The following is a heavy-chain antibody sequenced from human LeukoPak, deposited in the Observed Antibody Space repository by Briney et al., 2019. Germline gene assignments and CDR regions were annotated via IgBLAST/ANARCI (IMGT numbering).Heavy chain of an antibody. V-gene: IGHV3-23*01. Sequence: GGSLRLSCAASGFTFSNYAMSWARQAPGKGLEWVSAISGSGGSTYYADSVKGRFTISRDNSKNTLYLQMNSLRAEDAAVYYCTKGTIWLPFDYWGQGTLVTVSS. CDR1: GFTFSNYA. D-gene: IGHD5-18*01. J-gene: IGHJ4*02. CDR2: ISGSGGST. CDR3: TKGTIWLPFDY.